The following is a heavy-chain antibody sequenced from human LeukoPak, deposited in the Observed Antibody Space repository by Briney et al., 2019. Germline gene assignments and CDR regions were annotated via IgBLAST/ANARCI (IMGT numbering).Heavy chain of an antibody. CDR1: GFTFSNYD. CDR2: IGAAGQT. CDR3: AREGGDEAFDI. D-gene: IGHD3-10*01. V-gene: IGHV3-13*01. J-gene: IGHJ3*02. Sequence: GGSLRLSCVASGFTFSNYDMHWVRQATGKGLERVSAIGAAGQTYYPGSVKGRFTISRDNAKNSLYLQMDSLRAGDSAVYYCAREGGDEAFDIWGQGTMVTVSS.